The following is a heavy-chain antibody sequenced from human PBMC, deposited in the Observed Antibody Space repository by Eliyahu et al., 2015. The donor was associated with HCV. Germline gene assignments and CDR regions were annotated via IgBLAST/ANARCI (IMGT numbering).Heavy chain of an antibody. CDR3: ARASSGWYRGDFDY. J-gene: IGHJ4*02. CDR2: IWYDGSNK. D-gene: IGHD6-19*01. V-gene: IGHV3-33*01. Sequence: QVQLVESGGGVVQPGRSLRLSCAASGFTFSSYGMHWVRQAPGKGLEWVAVIWYDGSNKYYADSVKGRFTISRDNSKNTLYLQMNSLRAEDTAVYYCARASSGWYRGDFDYWGQGTLVTVSS. CDR1: GFTFSSYG.